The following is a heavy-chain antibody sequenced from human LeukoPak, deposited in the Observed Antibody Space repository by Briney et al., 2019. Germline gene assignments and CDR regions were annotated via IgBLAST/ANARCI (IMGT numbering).Heavy chain of an antibody. D-gene: IGHD4-17*01. CDR2: IYSGGST. V-gene: IGHV3-53*01. CDR3: ARESYGDYPTDYYGMDV. CDR1: GFTFSSYW. J-gene: IGHJ6*02. Sequence: GGSLRLSCAASGFTFSSYWMSWVRQAPGKGLEWVSVIYSGGSTYYADSVKGRFTISRDNSKNTLYLQMNSLRAEDTAVYYCARESYGDYPTDYYGMDVWGQGTTVTVSS.